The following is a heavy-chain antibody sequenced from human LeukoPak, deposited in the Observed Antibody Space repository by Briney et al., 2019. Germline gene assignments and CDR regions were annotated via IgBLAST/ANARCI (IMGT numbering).Heavy chain of an antibody. D-gene: IGHD3-3*01. CDR1: GFTFDSYA. J-gene: IGHJ3*02. CDR3: AKPIWSGYYEAFDI. Sequence: GGSLRLSCAASGFTFDSYATSWVRQAPGRGLEWVSTISGSGGSTYYADSVKGRFTISRDNFKNILFLQMNSLRAEDTAVYYCAKPIWSGYYEAFDIWGQGTMVTVSS. CDR2: ISGSGGST. V-gene: IGHV3-23*01.